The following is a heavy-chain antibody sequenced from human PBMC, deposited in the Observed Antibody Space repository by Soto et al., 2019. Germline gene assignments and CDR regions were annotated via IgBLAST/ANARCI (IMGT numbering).Heavy chain of an antibody. D-gene: IGHD3-9*01. V-gene: IGHV4-30-4*01. CDR3: ARATYYDILTGYYTDFDY. Sequence: PSETLSLTCTVSGGSISSGDYYWSWIRQPPXKGLEWIGYIYYSGSTYYNPSLKSRVTISVDTSKNQFSLKLSSVTAADTAVYYCARATYYDILTGYYTDFDYWGQGTLVTVSS. CDR2: IYYSGST. J-gene: IGHJ4*02. CDR1: GGSISSGDYY.